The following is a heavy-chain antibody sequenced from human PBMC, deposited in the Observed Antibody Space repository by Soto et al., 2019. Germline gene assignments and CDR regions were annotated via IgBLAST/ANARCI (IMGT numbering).Heavy chain of an antibody. J-gene: IGHJ4*02. CDR1: GFTFSSYS. CDR3: AKEGDIVVVVAAVFDY. D-gene: IGHD2-15*01. Sequence: EVQLLESGGGLVQPGGSLRLSCAASGFTFSSYSMSWVRQAPGKGLEWVSAISGSGGSTYYADSVKGRFTISRDNAKNTLYLQLNSLRAEETAVYYCAKEGDIVVVVAAVFDYWGEGTLVTVDS. CDR2: ISGSGGST. V-gene: IGHV3-23*01.